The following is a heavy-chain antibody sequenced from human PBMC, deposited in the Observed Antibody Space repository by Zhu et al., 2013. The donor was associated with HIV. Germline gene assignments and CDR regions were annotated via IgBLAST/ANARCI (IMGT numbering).Heavy chain of an antibody. Sequence: QVQLVQSGAEVKKPGASVKVSCKASGYTFITYGISWVRQAPGQGLEWMGWISTYNGNTNYAQKLQGRVTMTTDTSTSTAYMELRSLRSDDTAVYYCARASYDYGGNSREIEEFSEDWFDPWGQGTLVTVSS. V-gene: IGHV1-18*01. J-gene: IGHJ5*02. CDR3: ARASYDYGGNSREIEEFSEDWFDP. CDR1: GYTFITYG. D-gene: IGHD4-17*01. CDR2: ISTYNGNT.